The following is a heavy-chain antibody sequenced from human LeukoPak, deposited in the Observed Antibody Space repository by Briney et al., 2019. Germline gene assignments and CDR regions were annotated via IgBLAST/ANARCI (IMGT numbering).Heavy chain of an antibody. V-gene: IGHV3-30*18. Sequence: GGSLRLSCAASGFTFSSYGMNWVRQAPGKGLEWGAVISYDGSKKYYADSVKGRFTISRDNSKNTLYLQMNSLRAEDTAVYYCAKDRSVRYGTGTYGYWGQGTLVTVSS. D-gene: IGHD1-7*01. CDR2: ISYDGSKK. CDR1: GFTFSSYG. J-gene: IGHJ4*02. CDR3: AKDRSVRYGTGTYGY.